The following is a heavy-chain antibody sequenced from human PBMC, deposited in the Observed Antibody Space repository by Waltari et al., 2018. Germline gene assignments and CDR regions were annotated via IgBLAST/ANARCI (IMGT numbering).Heavy chain of an antibody. Sequence: QVQLQQWGAGLLKPSETLSLTCAVYGGSFSGYYWSWIRKPPGKGLEWIGEINHSGSTNYNPSLKSRVTISVDTSKNQFSLKLSSVTAADTAVYYCARSHWGIYGDYVGDYWGQGTLVTVSS. J-gene: IGHJ4*02. CDR2: INHSGST. CDR3: ARSHWGIYGDYVGDY. CDR1: GGSFSGYY. D-gene: IGHD4-17*01. V-gene: IGHV4-34*01.